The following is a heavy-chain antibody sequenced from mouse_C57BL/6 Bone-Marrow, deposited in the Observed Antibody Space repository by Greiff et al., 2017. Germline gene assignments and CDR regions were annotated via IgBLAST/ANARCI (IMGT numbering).Heavy chain of an antibody. CDR3: ASEGTTVVGGDY. Sequence: EVQLQQSGPELVKPGASVKMSCKASGYTFTDYNMHWVKQSHGKSLEWIGYINPNNGGTSYNQKFKGKATLTVNKSSSTAYMELRSLTSEDSAVYYCASEGTTVVGGDYWGQGTTLTVSS. J-gene: IGHJ2*01. CDR1: GYTFTDYN. CDR2: INPNNGGT. D-gene: IGHD1-1*01. V-gene: IGHV1-22*01.